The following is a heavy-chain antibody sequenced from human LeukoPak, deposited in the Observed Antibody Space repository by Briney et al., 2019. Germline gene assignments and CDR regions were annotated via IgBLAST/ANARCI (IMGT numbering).Heavy chain of an antibody. CDR3: ARSPGVRRYSSSWYYNY. Sequence: SETLSLTCAVYGRSFSGYYCSWIRQPPGNGLEWIVEINHSGSTNYNPSLKSRVTISVDTSKNQFSLKLSSVTAADTAVYYCARSPGVRRYSSSWYYNYWGQGTLVTVSS. V-gene: IGHV4-34*01. J-gene: IGHJ4*02. CDR2: INHSGST. CDR1: GRSFSGYY. D-gene: IGHD6-13*01.